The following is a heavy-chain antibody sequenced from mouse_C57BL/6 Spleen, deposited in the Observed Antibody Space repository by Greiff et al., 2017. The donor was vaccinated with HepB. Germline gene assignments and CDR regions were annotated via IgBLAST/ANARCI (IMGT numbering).Heavy chain of an antibody. J-gene: IGHJ1*03. Sequence: VQLQQSGPELVKPGASVKIPCKASGYTFTDYNMDWVKQSHGKSLEWIGDINPNNGGTIYNQKFKGKATLTVDKSSSTAYMELRSLTSEDTAVYYCARDHYYGFPWYFDVWGTGTTVTVSS. CDR1: GYTFTDYN. CDR3: ARDHYYGFPWYFDV. D-gene: IGHD1-2*01. CDR2: INPNNGGT. V-gene: IGHV1-18*01.